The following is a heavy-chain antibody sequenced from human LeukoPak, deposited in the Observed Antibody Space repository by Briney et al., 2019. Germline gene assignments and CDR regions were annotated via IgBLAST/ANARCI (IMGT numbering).Heavy chain of an antibody. Sequence: GGSLRLSCAASGFTFSSYSMNWVRQAPGKGLEWVSSISSSSSYIYYADSVKGRFTISRDNAKNSLYLQMNSLRAEDTAVYYCARLYLPATRFDYWGQGTLVTVSS. J-gene: IGHJ4*02. CDR1: GFTFSSYS. D-gene: IGHD5-24*01. V-gene: IGHV3-21*01. CDR3: ARLYLPATRFDY. CDR2: ISSSSSYI.